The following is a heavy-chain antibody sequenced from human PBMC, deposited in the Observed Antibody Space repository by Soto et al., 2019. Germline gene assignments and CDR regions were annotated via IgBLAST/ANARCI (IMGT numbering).Heavy chain of an antibody. V-gene: IGHV3-7*01. Sequence: PVGSLRLSCAASGFTFSAFWMSWVRQAPGQGLEWVANINQDGGEKFYLDSVMGRFTISRDSAKNSLYLQMNTLSADDTAIYFCARGRTWFAPWGQGTLVTVSS. J-gene: IGHJ5*02. CDR2: INQDGGEK. CDR1: GFTFSAFW. CDR3: ARGRTWFAP.